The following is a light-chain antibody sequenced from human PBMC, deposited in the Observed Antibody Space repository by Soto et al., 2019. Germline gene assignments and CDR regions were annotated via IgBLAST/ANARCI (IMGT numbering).Light chain of an antibody. V-gene: IGLV1-47*01. J-gene: IGLJ3*02. Sequence: QPVLTQPPSASGTPGQRVTISCSGSSSNIGSEYVVWYQHLPGTAPKLLIYRNNQRPSGVPDRFAGSKSGTSASLAISGLRSEDEADYCCAARDDSLSGHWVFGGGTKLTVL. CDR2: RNN. CDR1: SSNIGSEY. CDR3: AARDDSLSGHWV.